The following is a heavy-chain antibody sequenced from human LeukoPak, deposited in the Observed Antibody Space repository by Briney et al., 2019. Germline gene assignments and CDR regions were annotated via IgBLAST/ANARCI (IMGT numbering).Heavy chain of an antibody. J-gene: IGHJ5*02. Sequence: ASVKVSCKASGYTFTSYDINWVRQATGQGLAWMGWMNPNSGNTGYAQKFQGRVTITRNTSISTAYMELSSLRSEDTAVYYCARGLVLYNWFDPWGQGTLVTVSS. CDR1: GYTFTSYD. V-gene: IGHV1-8*03. CDR2: MNPNSGNT. CDR3: ARGLVLYNWFDP. D-gene: IGHD6-6*01.